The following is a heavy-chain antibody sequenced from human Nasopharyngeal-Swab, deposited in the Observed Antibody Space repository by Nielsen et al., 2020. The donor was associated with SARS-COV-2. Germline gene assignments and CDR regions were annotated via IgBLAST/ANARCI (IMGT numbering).Heavy chain of an antibody. J-gene: IGHJ4*02. CDR2: IWYDGSNK. CDR1: GFTFSSYG. CDR3: AREWYYCDSSGYSTYFDY. D-gene: IGHD3-22*01. Sequence: GESLKISCAASGFTFSSYGMHWVRQAPGKGLEWVAVIWYDGSNKYYADSVKGRFTISRDNSKNTLYLQMNSLRAEDTAVYYCAREWYYCDSSGYSTYFDYWGQGTLVTVSS. V-gene: IGHV3-33*01.